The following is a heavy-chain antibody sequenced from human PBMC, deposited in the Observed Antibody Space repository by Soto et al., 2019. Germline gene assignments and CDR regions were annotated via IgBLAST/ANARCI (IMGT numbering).Heavy chain of an antibody. CDR1: GYSFTSYW. CDR2: IYPGDSDT. V-gene: IGHV5-51*01. CDR3: ARHEVGGYYYYYYGMDV. Sequence: PGESLKISCKGSGYSFTSYWIGWVRQMPGKGLEWMGIIYPGDSDTRYSPSFQGQVTISADKSISTAYLQWSSLKASDTAMYYCARHEVGGYYYYYYGMDVWGQGTTVTVSS. D-gene: IGHD3-10*01. J-gene: IGHJ6*02.